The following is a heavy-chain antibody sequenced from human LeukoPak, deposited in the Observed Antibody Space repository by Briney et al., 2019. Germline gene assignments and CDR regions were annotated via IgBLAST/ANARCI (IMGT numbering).Heavy chain of an antibody. CDR3: ARESGGGYDFWSGYSTLSAFDI. J-gene: IGHJ3*02. V-gene: IGHV4-4*07. CDR2: IYTSGST. Sequence: SETLSLTCTVSGGSISSYYWSWIRQPAGKGLEWIGRIYTSGSTNYNPSLKSRVTMSIDTSKNQFSLKLSSVTAADTAVYYCARESGGGYDFWSGYSTLSAFDIWGQGTMVTVSS. D-gene: IGHD3-3*01. CDR1: GGSISSYY.